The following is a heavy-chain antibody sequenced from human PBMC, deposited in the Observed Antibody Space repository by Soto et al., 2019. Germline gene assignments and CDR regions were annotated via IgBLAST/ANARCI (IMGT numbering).Heavy chain of an antibody. CDR2: ISGYNGNT. CDR3: AREVKVLYNYSGMDV. D-gene: IGHD1-20*01. J-gene: IGHJ6*02. V-gene: IGHV1-18*01. CDR1: GYTFTTYG. Sequence: VQVVQSGDEVKKPGASVKVSCKASGYTFTTYGFSWLRQAPGHGLEWMGWISGYNGNTKYAEKFQGRVTMTTDTSTSTTPMELGSLRSDEPAVKYCAREVKVLYNYSGMDVWGQGPAVTVSS.